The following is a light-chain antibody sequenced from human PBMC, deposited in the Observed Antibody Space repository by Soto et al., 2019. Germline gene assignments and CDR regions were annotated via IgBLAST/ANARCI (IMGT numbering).Light chain of an antibody. CDR1: QSISSN. Sequence: MKMTQSPATLSVSPGERATLSCRASQSISSNLAWYQQKPGQGPRLLIYGASSRATGIPARFSGSGSGTEFTLTISSLQSEDFAVYYCQQYNTWPLTFGQGTRLEIK. CDR2: GAS. CDR3: QQYNTWPLT. J-gene: IGKJ5*01. V-gene: IGKV3-15*01.